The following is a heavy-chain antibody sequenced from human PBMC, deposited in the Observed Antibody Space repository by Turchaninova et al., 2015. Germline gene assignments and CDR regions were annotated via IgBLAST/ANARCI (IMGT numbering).Heavy chain of an antibody. Sequence: VQLVQSGAEVKQPGASVKVSCKASGYTFTGYYIHWMRQAPRHGFDWLGWSNPYNGAPTYEQKLQGRCTMAGDTSSSPVVMELSSLRSDDTALYYCARGPSHAAFDIWGQGTMVTVSS. CDR3: ARGPSHAAFDI. V-gene: IGHV1-2*02. J-gene: IGHJ3*02. CDR2: SNPYNGAP. CDR1: GYTFTGYY.